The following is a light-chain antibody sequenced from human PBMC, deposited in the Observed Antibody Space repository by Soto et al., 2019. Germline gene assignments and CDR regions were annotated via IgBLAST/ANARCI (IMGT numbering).Light chain of an antibody. CDR2: KAS. Sequence: DIQMTQSPSTLSASVGDRVTIICRASQSISSWLAWYQQKPGKAPKVLIYKASSLESGVPSRFSGSGSGTEFTLTISSLQPDDFATYYCQQYNSSPWTFGQGTKVEIK. CDR3: QQYNSSPWT. J-gene: IGKJ1*01. V-gene: IGKV1-5*03. CDR1: QSISSW.